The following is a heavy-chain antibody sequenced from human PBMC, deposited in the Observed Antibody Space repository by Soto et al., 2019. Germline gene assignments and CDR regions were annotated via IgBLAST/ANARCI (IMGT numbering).Heavy chain of an antibody. CDR1: GFTFSSYA. V-gene: IGHV3-23*01. D-gene: IGHD2-15*01. Sequence: GGSLRLSCAASGFTFSSYAMSWVRQAPGKGLEWVSAISGSGGSTYYADSVKGRFTISRDNSKNTLYLQMNSLRAEDTAVYYCARVGYCSGGSCYFSYYYGMDVWGQGAAVTVSS. J-gene: IGHJ6*02. CDR2: ISGSGGST. CDR3: ARVGYCSGGSCYFSYYYGMDV.